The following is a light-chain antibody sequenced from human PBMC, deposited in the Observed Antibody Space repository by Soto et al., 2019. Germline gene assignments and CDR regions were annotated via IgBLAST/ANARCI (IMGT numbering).Light chain of an antibody. CDR2: DVS. Sequence: QSALTQPASVSASPGQSITISCTGTSSDVGGYNYVSWYQQHPGKAPKLMIYDVSNRPSGVSDRFSGSKSGNTASLTISGLQAEDEADYYCSSYTSSGTVVFGGGTKLTVL. CDR3: SSYTSSGTVV. J-gene: IGLJ3*02. CDR1: SSDVGGYNY. V-gene: IGLV2-14*01.